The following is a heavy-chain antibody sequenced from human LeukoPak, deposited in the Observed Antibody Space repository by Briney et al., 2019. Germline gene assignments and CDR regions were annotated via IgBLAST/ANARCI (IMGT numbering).Heavy chain of an antibody. D-gene: IGHD2-2*01. CDR1: GFTFSNYW. J-gene: IGHJ4*02. Sequence: GGSLRLSCAASGFTFSNYWMHWVRQAPGKGLVWVSRINSDGSSTSYADSVKGRFTISRDNAKNTLYLQLNSLRAEDTAVYYCAGPMGPAAIFGFDYWGQGTLVTVSS. CDR2: INSDGSST. V-gene: IGHV3-74*01. CDR3: AGPMGPAAIFGFDY.